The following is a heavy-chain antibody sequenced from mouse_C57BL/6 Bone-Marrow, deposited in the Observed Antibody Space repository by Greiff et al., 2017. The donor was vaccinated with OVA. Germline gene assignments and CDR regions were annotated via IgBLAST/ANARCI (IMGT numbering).Heavy chain of an antibody. CDR3: ARRGDPHYFDY. CDR2: ISSGGSYT. Sequence: EVQLVESGGDLVKPGGSLKLSCAASGFTFSSYGMSWVRQTPDKRLEWVATISSGGSYTYYPDSVKGRFTISRDNAKNTLYLQMSSLKSEDTAMYYCARRGDPHYFDYWGQGTTLTVSS. CDR1: GFTFSSYG. V-gene: IGHV5-6*01. J-gene: IGHJ2*01. D-gene: IGHD2-13*01.